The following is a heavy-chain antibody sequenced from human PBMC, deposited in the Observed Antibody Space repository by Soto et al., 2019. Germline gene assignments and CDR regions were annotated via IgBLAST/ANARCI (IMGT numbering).Heavy chain of an antibody. CDR2: INHSGST. Sequence: SETLSLPCAVYGGSFSGYYWSWIRQPPGKGLEWIGEINHSGSTNYNPTLKSRVTISVDTSKNQFSLKLSSVTAADTAVYYCASERGLTIFRVVVLRGRFDPWGQGTLVTVSS. J-gene: IGHJ5*02. V-gene: IGHV4-34*01. D-gene: IGHD3-3*01. CDR1: GGSFSGYY. CDR3: ASERGLTIFRVVVLRGRFDP.